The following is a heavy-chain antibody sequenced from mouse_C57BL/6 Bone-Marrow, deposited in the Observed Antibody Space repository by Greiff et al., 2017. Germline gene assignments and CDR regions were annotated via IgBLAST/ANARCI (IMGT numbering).Heavy chain of an antibody. CDR1: GYTFTDYY. D-gene: IGHD1-1*01. V-gene: IGHV1-76*01. Sequence: QVQLKQSGAELVRPGASVKLSCKASGYTFTDYYINWVKQRPGQGLEWIARIYPGSGNTYYNEKFKGKATLTAEKSSSTAYMQLSSLTSEDSAVYFCARTDPITTVVGGNFDVWGTGTTVTVSS. CDR2: IYPGSGNT. CDR3: ARTDPITTVVGGNFDV. J-gene: IGHJ1*03.